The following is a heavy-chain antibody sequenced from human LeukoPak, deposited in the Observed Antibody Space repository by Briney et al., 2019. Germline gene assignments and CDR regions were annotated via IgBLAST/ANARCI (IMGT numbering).Heavy chain of an antibody. Sequence: SETLSLTCTVSGGSISSYYWSWIRQPPGKGLEWIGYIYYSGSTNYNPSLKSRVTISVDTSKNQFSLKLSSVTAADTAVYYCASLSYYMDVWGKGTTVTVSS. V-gene: IGHV4-59*12. CDR3: ASLSYYMDV. J-gene: IGHJ6*03. CDR1: GGSISSYY. CDR2: IYYSGST.